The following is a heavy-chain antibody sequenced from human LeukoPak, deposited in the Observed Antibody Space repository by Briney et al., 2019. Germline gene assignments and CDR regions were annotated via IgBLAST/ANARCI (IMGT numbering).Heavy chain of an antibody. J-gene: IGHJ4*02. CDR2: ISGSGGST. V-gene: IGHV3-23*01. CDR1: GFTFSSYA. D-gene: IGHD6-19*01. CDR3: AKDIRIAVAGEGYFDY. Sequence: PGGSLRLSCAASGFTFSSYAMSWVRQAPGKGLEWVSAISGSGGSTYYADSVKGRFTISRDNSKNTLYLQMNSLRAEDTAVYYCAKDIRIAVAGEGYFDYWGQGTLVTVSS.